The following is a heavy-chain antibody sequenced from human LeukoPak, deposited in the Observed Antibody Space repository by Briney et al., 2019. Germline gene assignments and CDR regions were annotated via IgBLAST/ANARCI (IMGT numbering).Heavy chain of an antibody. Sequence: GGSLRLSCAAPGFTFSSYWMHWVRQAPGKGLEWVSSISSSSSYIYYADSVKGRFTISRDNAKNSLYLQMNSLRAEDTAVYYCARGIVVVPAAGYFDYWGQGTLVTVSS. D-gene: IGHD2-2*01. CDR3: ARGIVVVPAAGYFDY. V-gene: IGHV3-21*01. J-gene: IGHJ4*02. CDR1: GFTFSSYW. CDR2: ISSSSSYI.